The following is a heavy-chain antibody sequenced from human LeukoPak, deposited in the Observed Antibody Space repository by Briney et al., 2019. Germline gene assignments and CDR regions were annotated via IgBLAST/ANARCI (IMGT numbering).Heavy chain of an antibody. J-gene: IGHJ3*02. CDR2: ISYDGSNK. V-gene: IGHV3-30*04. CDR3: ASLEAFDI. Sequence: PGGSLRLSCAASGFTFSSYAMHWVRQAPGKGLEWVAVISYDGSNKYYADSVKGRFTISRDNSKNTLYLQMNSLRAEDTAVYYCASLEAFDIWGQGTMVTVSS. CDR1: GFTFSSYA.